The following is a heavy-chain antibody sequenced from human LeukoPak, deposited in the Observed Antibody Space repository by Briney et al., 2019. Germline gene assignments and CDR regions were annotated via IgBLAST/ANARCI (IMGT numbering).Heavy chain of an antibody. Sequence: PGGSLRLSCTASGFTFSSYWMSWVRQAPGKGLEWVANIKQDGSEKYYVDSVKGRFTISRDNAKNSLYLQMNSLRAEDTAVYYCARALTYYYDSSGYYYWGQGTLVTVSS. V-gene: IGHV3-7*01. CDR1: GFTFSSYW. CDR2: IKQDGSEK. D-gene: IGHD3-22*01. CDR3: ARALTYYYDSSGYYY. J-gene: IGHJ4*02.